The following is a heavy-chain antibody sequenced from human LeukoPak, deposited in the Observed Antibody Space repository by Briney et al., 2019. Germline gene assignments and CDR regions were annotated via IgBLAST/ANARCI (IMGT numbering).Heavy chain of an antibody. CDR1: GYTFTSYG. CDR3: ARATYYDFWSGYLDAFDI. CDR2: ISAYNGNT. V-gene: IGHV1-18*01. J-gene: IGHJ3*02. D-gene: IGHD3-3*01. Sequence: ASVKVYCKASGYTFTSYGISWVRQAPGQGLEWMGWISAYNGNTNYAQKLQGRVTMTTDTSTSTAYMELRSLRSDDTAVYYCARATYYDFWSGYLDAFDIWGQGTMVTVSS.